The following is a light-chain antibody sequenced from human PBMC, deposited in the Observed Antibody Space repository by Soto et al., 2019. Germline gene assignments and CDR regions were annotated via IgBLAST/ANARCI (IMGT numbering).Light chain of an antibody. CDR3: MQPVQIPVI. J-gene: IGKJ5*01. CDR2: LGS. Sequence: IVMTHSPLSLPITPGEPTSLSCRSTHTFLYSNGYNYFGWYLQMPGQSPQLQIYLGSKRASGVPDRFSGSGSGTDFTLKISRVEAEDVGVYYCMQPVQIPVIFGQGTRLE. CDR1: HTFLYSNGYNY. V-gene: IGKV2-28*01.